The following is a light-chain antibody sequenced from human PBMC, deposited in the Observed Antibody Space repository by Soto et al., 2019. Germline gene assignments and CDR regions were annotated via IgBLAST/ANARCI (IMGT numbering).Light chain of an antibody. V-gene: IGKV3-20*01. CDR1: QSVSNNY. Sequence: EMVLTQSPGTLSLSPGERATLSCRASQSVSNNYLAWYQQKPGQAPRLLIYAASSRATGIPDRFSGSGSGTDFTLTISRLEPEDFAVYYCHQYGTSVGTFGQGTKVDIK. CDR3: HQYGTSVGT. J-gene: IGKJ1*01. CDR2: AAS.